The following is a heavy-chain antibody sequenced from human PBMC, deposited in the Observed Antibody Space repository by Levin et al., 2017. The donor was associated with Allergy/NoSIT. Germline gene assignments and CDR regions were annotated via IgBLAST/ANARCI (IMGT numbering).Heavy chain of an antibody. Sequence: GESLKISCAASGFTFSNAWMSWVRQAPGKGLEWVGRIKSKTDGGTTEYGASVKGRFTISRDDSKNTLYLEMNSLKTEETAVYYCTTDEWVWGQGTLVTVSS. CDR2: IKSKTDGGTT. D-gene: IGHD1-26*01. CDR3: TTDEWV. V-gene: IGHV3-15*01. CDR1: GFTFSNAW. J-gene: IGHJ4*02.